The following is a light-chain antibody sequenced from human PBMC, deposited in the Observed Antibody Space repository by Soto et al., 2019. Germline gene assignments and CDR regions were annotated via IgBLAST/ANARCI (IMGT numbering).Light chain of an antibody. CDR1: SSDVGGYIY. J-gene: IGLJ3*02. CDR2: EVN. CDR3: SSYTSSSTWV. V-gene: IGLV2-14*01. Sequence: QSALTQPASVSGSPGQSITISCTGTSSDVGGYIYVSWYQQHPGKAPKLIIYEVNNRPSGVSDRFSGSKSGNTASLTISGLQAEDEAVYYCSSYTSSSTWVFGGGTKLTVL.